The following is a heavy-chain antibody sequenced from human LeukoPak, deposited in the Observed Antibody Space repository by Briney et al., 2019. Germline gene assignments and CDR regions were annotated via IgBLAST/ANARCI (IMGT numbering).Heavy chain of an antibody. J-gene: IGHJ6*02. CDR3: AAEELQTDYYYGMDV. Sequence: SVKVSCKASGFTFTSSAMQWVRQARGQRLEWIGWIVVGSGNTNCAQKFQERVTITRDMSTSTAYMELSSLRSEDTAVYYCAAEELQTDYYYGMDVWGQGTTVTVSS. CDR1: GFTFTSSA. CDR2: IVVGSGNT. V-gene: IGHV1-58*02. D-gene: IGHD1-7*01.